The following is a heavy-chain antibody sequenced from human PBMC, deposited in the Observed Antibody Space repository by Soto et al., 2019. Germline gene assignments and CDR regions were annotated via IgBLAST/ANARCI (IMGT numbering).Heavy chain of an antibody. J-gene: IGHJ5*02. Sequence: GGSLRLSCAASGFTFTSYAMSWVRQAPGKGLEWVSGVTDSGSATFYVDSVKGRFTVSRDNSKNTLFLQMSGLRAEDTAIYYCAKDGPNFYLFDHWGQGTLVTVSS. D-gene: IGHD3-3*01. CDR3: AKDGPNFYLFDH. V-gene: IGHV3-23*01. CDR1: GFTFTSYA. CDR2: VTDSGSAT.